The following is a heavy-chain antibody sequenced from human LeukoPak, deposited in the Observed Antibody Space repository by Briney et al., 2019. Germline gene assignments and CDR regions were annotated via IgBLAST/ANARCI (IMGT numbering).Heavy chain of an antibody. CDR2: IYYSGST. V-gene: IGHV4-31*03. CDR3: ARGDLITMVQGVDY. CDR1: GGSISSGGYH. Sequence: SETLSLTCTVSGGSISSGGYHWSWIRQHPGKGLEWIGYIYYSGSTYYNPSLKSRVTISVDTSKNQFSLKLSSVTAADTAVYYCARGDLITMVQGVDYWGQGTLVTVSS. J-gene: IGHJ4*02. D-gene: IGHD3-10*01.